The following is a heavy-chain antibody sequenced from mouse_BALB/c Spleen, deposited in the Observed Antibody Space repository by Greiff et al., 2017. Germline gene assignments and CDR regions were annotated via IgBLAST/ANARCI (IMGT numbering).Heavy chain of an antibody. CDR3: ARGDYDGYFDY. CDR1: GFTFSSYA. CDR2: ISSGGST. D-gene: IGHD2-4*01. Sequence: EVMLVESGGGLVKPGGSLKLSCAASGFTFSSYAMSWVIQTPEKRLEWVASISSGGSTYYPDRVKGRFTISRDNARNILYLQMSSLRSEDTAMYYCARGDYDGYFDYWGPGTTLTVSS. V-gene: IGHV5-6-5*01. J-gene: IGHJ2*01.